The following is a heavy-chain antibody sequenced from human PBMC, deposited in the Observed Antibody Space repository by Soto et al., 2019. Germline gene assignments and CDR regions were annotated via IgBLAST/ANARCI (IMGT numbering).Heavy chain of an antibody. J-gene: IGHJ6*02. CDR3: ARALDLYYYYGMDV. CDR1: GGSFSGYY. CDR2: INHSGST. Sequence: PSETLSLTCAVYGGSFSGYYWSWIRQPPGKGLEWIGEINHSGSTNYNPSLKSRVTISVDTSTNQFSLKLSSVTAADTAVYYCARALDLYYYYGMDVWGQGTTVTVSS. D-gene: IGHD1-1*01. V-gene: IGHV4-34*01.